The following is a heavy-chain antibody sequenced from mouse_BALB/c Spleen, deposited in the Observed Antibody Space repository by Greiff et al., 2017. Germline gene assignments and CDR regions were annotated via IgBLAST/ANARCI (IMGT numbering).Heavy chain of an antibody. CDR3: ARGEVGCAY. CDR2: IDPENGNT. J-gene: IGHJ3*01. V-gene: IGHV14-1*02. Sequence: EVKLMESGAELVRPGALVKLSCKASGFNIKDYYMYWVKQRPEQGLEWIGWIDPENGNTIYDPKFQGKASITEDTSSNAAYLLLSILTSEDTAVFYCARGEVGCAYWGQGTLVTVSA. CDR1: GFNIKDYY.